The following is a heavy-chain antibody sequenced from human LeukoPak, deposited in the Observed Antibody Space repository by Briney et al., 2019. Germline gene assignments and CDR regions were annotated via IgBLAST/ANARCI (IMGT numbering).Heavy chain of an antibody. CDR2: ISYDGSNK. Sequence: PGGSLRLSCAGSGFTFSTYGMSWVRQAPGKGLEWVAVISYDGSNKYYADSVKGRFTISRDNSKNTLYLQMNSLRAEDTAVYYCARDSQSSGYLDYWGQGTLVTVSS. V-gene: IGHV3-30*03. CDR1: GFTFSTYG. D-gene: IGHD3-22*01. J-gene: IGHJ4*02. CDR3: ARDSQSSGYLDY.